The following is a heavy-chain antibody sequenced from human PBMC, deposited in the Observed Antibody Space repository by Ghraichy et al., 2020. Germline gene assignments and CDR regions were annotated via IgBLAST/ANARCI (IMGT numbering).Heavy chain of an antibody. CDR1: GFTFSSYG. Sequence: GGSLRLSCAASGFTFSSYGMHWVRQAPGKGLEWVAVISYDGSNKYYADSVKGRFTISRDNSKNTLYLQMNSLRAEDTAVYYCAKDRAIRNYGVSWYFDLWGRGTLVTVSS. CDR2: ISYDGSNK. D-gene: IGHD1-7*01. V-gene: IGHV3-30*18. J-gene: IGHJ2*01. CDR3: AKDRAIRNYGVSWYFDL.